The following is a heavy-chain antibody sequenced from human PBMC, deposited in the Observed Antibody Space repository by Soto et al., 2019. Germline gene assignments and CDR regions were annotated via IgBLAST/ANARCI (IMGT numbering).Heavy chain of an antibody. V-gene: IGHV3-21*01. Sequence: GGSLRLSCAASGFTFSSYSMNWVRQAPGKGLEWVSSISSSSSYIYYADSVKGRFTISRDNAKNSLYLQMNSLRAEDTAVYYCARGGIQLWTHAFDIWGQGTMVTVSS. D-gene: IGHD5-18*01. CDR3: ARGGIQLWTHAFDI. CDR1: GFTFSSYS. J-gene: IGHJ3*02. CDR2: ISSSSSYI.